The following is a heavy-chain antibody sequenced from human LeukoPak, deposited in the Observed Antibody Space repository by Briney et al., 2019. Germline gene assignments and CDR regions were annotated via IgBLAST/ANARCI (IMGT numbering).Heavy chain of an antibody. J-gene: IGHJ3*02. CDR3: ARNKSTVTTSRHDAFDI. V-gene: IGHV4-38-2*01. CDR1: GYSISSDYY. D-gene: IGHD4-17*01. Sequence: PSETLSLTCAVSGYSISSDYYWGWIRQPSGKGLEWIGSIYQCVSTYYNPSLKSRVTISVDTSKNQFSLKLSSVTAADTAVYYCARNKSTVTTSRHDAFDIWGQGTMVTVSS. CDR2: IYQCVST.